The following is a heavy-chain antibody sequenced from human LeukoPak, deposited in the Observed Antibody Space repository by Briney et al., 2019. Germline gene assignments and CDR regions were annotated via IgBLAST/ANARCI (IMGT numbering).Heavy chain of an antibody. V-gene: IGHV3-74*03. Sequence: GGSLRLSCAAPGFTFSEYCMHWVRQAPGKGLVWVARIRPEGTTTAYADSVKGRFTISRDNAKNTLFLQMNSLSAEDTAVYYCARYLHWILFASWGHGTLVTVSS. CDR3: ARYLHWILFAS. CDR1: GFTFSEYC. CDR2: IRPEGTTT. D-gene: IGHD3-9*01. J-gene: IGHJ5*01.